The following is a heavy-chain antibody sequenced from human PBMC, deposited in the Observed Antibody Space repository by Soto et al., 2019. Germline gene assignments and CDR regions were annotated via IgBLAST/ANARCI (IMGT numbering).Heavy chain of an antibody. CDR1: GFTVSSNY. V-gene: IGHV3-66*01. J-gene: IGHJ3*02. CDR2: IYSGGST. CDR3: ARDVAVAGTDAFDI. Sequence: EVQLVESGGGLVQPGGSLRLSCAASGFTVSSNYMSWVRQAPGKGLEWVSVIYSGGSTYYADSVKGRFTISRDTSKNTLYLQMNSLRAEDTAVYYCARDVAVAGTDAFDIWGQGTMVTVSS. D-gene: IGHD6-19*01.